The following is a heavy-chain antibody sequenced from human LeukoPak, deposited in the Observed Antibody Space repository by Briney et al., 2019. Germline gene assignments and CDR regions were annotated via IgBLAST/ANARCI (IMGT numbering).Heavy chain of an antibody. CDR3: ARDQVVMITFGGVIEQRYYGMDV. V-gene: IGHV4-34*01. Sequence: SETLSLTCAVYGGSFSDYYWSWIRQPPGKGLEWIGEINHSGSTNYNPSLKSRVTISVDTSKDQFSLKLSSVTAADTAVYYCARDQVVMITFGGVIEQRYYGMDVWGQGTTVTVSS. CDR1: GGSFSDYY. J-gene: IGHJ6*02. CDR2: INHSGST. D-gene: IGHD3-16*02.